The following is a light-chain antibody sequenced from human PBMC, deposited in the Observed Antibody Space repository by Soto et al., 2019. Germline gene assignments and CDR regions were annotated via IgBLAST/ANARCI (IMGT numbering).Light chain of an antibody. J-gene: IGKJ1*01. CDR1: QSVSSN. CDR3: QRYNNWLPWT. V-gene: IGKV3-15*01. CDR2: GAS. Sequence: EIVMTQSPATLSVSPGERATLSCRASQSVSSNLAGYQQKPGQAPRLLIYGASTSATGIPSRFSGSESGTEFTLTISSLQSEDLAVYYCQRYNNWLPWTFGQGTKVEIK.